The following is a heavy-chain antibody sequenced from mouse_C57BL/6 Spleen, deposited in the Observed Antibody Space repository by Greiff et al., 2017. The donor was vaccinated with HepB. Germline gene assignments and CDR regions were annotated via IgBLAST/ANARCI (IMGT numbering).Heavy chain of an antibody. CDR1: GYTFTEYT. CDR2: FYPGSGSI. Sequence: VQLQQSGAELVKPGASVKLSCKASGYTFTEYTIHWVKQRSGQGLEWIGWFYPGSGSIKYNEKFKDKATLTADKSSSTVYMELSRLTSEDSAVYFCARHEEGYYYGSSLWWYFDVWGTGTTVTVSS. CDR3: ARHEEGYYYGSSLWWYFDV. J-gene: IGHJ1*03. V-gene: IGHV1-62-2*01. D-gene: IGHD1-1*01.